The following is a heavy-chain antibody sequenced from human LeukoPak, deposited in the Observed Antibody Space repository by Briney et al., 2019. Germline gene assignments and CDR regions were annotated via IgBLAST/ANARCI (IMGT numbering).Heavy chain of an antibody. CDR3: ARVKETPYYYDSSGYDAFDI. CDR2: IYTSGST. J-gene: IGHJ3*02. CDR1: GGSISSYY. V-gene: IGHV4-4*07. D-gene: IGHD3-22*01. Sequence: LETLSLTCTVSGGSISSYYWSWIRQPAGKGLEWIGRIYTSGSTNYNPSLKSRVTMSVDTSRNQFSLKLSSVTAADTAVYYCARVKETPYYYDSSGYDAFDIWGQGTMVTVSS.